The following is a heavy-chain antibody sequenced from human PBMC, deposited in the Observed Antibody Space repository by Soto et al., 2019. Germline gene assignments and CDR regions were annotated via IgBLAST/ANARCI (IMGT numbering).Heavy chain of an antibody. CDR1: GYSISSGGYY. V-gene: IGHV4-31*03. Sequence: QVQLQESGPGLVKPSQTLSLTCTDSGYSISSGGYYWSWIRQHPGKGLEWIGYIDYSGSTYYNPSLKSRVTMSLDTSKNQFSLNLSSVTAADAAMFYCARIAKQGARLDFWGQGTLVTVSS. D-gene: IGHD1-26*01. CDR3: ARIAKQGARLDF. CDR2: IDYSGST. J-gene: IGHJ4*02.